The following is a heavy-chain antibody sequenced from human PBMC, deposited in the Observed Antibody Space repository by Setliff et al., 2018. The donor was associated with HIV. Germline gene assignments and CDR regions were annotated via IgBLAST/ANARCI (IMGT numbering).Heavy chain of an antibody. J-gene: IGHJ4*02. V-gene: IGHV2-5*01. CDR1: GFTLSTNGVS. CDR2: VYWNDNK. CDR3: AHSGREVRGPYFDY. D-gene: IGHD3-10*01. Sequence: SGPTLVNPTQPLTLTCTFSGFTLSTNGVSVGWIRQPPGKAPEWLALVYWNDNKQYSPSLRTRVTITKDTSKNRVVLTMTDLDPLDTATYYCAHSGREVRGPYFDYWGQGTLVTVSS.